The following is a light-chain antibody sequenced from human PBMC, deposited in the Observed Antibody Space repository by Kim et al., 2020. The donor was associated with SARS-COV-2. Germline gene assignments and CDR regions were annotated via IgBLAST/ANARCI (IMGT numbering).Light chain of an antibody. CDR3: QQYNHWPLT. Sequence: VSPGEGGTLSCRASESISNTLAWYQQIPRQGPRLLIYGASTRAAGIPARFSGSGSGTEFTLTISSLQSEDFAIFYCQQYNHWPLTFGGGTKVDIK. CDR1: ESISNT. V-gene: IGKV3-15*01. CDR2: GAS. J-gene: IGKJ4*01.